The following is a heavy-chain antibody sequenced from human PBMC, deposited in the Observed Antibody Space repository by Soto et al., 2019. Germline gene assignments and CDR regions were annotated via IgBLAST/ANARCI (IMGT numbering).Heavy chain of an antibody. Sequence: PGESLEISCKGSGYSFTSYWIGWVRQMPGKGLEWMGIIYPGDSDTRYSPSFQGQVTISADKSISTAYLQWSSLKASDTAMYYCARTLGYSSSWYYFDYWGQGTLVTVSS. J-gene: IGHJ4*02. CDR1: GYSFTSYW. D-gene: IGHD6-13*01. CDR2: IYPGDSDT. V-gene: IGHV5-51*01. CDR3: ARTLGYSSSWYYFDY.